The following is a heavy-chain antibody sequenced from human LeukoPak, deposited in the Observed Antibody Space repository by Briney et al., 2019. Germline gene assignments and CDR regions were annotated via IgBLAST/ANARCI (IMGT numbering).Heavy chain of an antibody. Sequence: EGTLRLSCAASGFTFSSYGMSWVRQAPGKGLEWVANIKQDGSEKYYVDSVKGRFTISRDNAKNSLYLQMNSLRAEDTAMYYCARDLYRIVVVPHYFDYWGQGTLVTVSS. CDR3: ARDLYRIVVVPHYFDY. CDR2: IKQDGSEK. J-gene: IGHJ4*02. CDR1: GFTFSSYG. D-gene: IGHD3-22*01. V-gene: IGHV3-7*01.